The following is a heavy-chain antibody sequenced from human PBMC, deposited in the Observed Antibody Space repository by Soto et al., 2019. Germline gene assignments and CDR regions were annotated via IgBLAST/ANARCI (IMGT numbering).Heavy chain of an antibody. Sequence: QVQLQESGPGLVKPSETLSLTCTLSGGSINSGGYYWTWIRYHPGKGLEWIGYISYSGTTSYNPSLKSRLTISIDTQNQFSLKLSSVTAADTATYYCARQFCGGDCLPPLNLGQGTLVTVSS. CDR1: GGSINSGGYY. J-gene: IGHJ4*02. V-gene: IGHV4-31*03. CDR3: ARQFCGGDCLPPLN. CDR2: ISYSGTT. D-gene: IGHD2-21*02.